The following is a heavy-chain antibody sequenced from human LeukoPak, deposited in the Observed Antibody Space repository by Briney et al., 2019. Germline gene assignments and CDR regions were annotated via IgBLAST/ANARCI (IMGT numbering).Heavy chain of an antibody. V-gene: IGHV3-23*01. CDR2: ISGSGGST. Sequence: PGGSLRLSCAASGFTFSGYAMSWVRHAPGKGLEWVSAISGSGGSTYYADSVKGRFTISRDNSKNTLYLQMNSLRAEDTAVYYCAKATHSGDYFDYWGQGTLVTVSS. CDR3: AKATHSGDYFDY. J-gene: IGHJ4*02. CDR1: GFTFSGYA. D-gene: IGHD4-17*01.